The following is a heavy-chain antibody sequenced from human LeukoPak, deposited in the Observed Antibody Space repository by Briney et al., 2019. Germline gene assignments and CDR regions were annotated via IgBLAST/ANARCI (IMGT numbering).Heavy chain of an antibody. J-gene: IGHJ4*02. CDR2: INSGGSGT. D-gene: IGHD6-13*01. Sequence: GGSQRLSCAASGFNFASYWMHWVRQTPGKGLVWVSRINSGGSGTSYADSVEGRFTISRDNAKNTLYLQMNSLRAEDTAVYYCARDIRRSWDFDYWGQGTLVTVSS. V-gene: IGHV3-74*01. CDR3: ARDIRRSWDFDY. CDR1: GFNFASYW.